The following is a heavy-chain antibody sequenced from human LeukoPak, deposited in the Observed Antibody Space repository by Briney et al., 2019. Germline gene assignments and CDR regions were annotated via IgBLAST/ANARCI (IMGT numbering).Heavy chain of an antibody. J-gene: IGHJ3*02. CDR1: GYTFTSYY. D-gene: IGHD6-13*01. V-gene: IGHV1-2*02. CDR2: INPNSGGT. Sequence: GASVKVSCKASGYTFTSYYMHWVRQAPGQGLEWMGWINPNSGGTNYAQKFQGRVTMTRDTSISTAYMELSRLRSDDTAVYYCARDSPSRRDAFDIWGQGTMVTVSS. CDR3: ARDSPSRRDAFDI.